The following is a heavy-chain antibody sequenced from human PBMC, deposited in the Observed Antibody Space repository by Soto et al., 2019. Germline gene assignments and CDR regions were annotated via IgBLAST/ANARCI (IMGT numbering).Heavy chain of an antibody. CDR2: IYYSGST. Sequence: QVQLQESGPGLVKPSQTLSLTCTVSGGSISSGGYYWSWIRQHPGKGLEWIGYIYYSGSTYYNPSLKSRVTISVDTSKNQFSLKLSSVTAADTAVYYCARGPTGYGEKVFWLFDYWGQGTLVTVSS. CDR1: GGSISSGGYY. J-gene: IGHJ4*02. CDR3: ARGPTGYGEKVFWLFDY. V-gene: IGHV4-31*03. D-gene: IGHD3-3*01.